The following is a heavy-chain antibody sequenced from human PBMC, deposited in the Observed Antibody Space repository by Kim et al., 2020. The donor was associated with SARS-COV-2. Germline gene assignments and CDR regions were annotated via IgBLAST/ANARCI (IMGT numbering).Heavy chain of an antibody. J-gene: IGHJ4*02. CDR2: TYYRSKWYN. CDR3: AGTFKGGLFEY. Sequence: SQNLSLTCAISGDSVSNNSAAWNWLRQSPSRGLEWLGRTYYRSKWYNDYTVSVKSRITINPDTSKNQFSLQLNSVTPEDTAVYYCAGTFKGGLFEYWGQGTLVTVSS. V-gene: IGHV6-1*01. D-gene: IGHD1-26*01. CDR1: GDSVSNNSAA.